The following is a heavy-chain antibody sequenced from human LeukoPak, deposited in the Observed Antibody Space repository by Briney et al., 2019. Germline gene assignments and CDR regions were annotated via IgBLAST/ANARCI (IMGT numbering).Heavy chain of an antibody. V-gene: IGHV3-23*01. CDR2: ISGSGGST. CDR1: GFTFSSYT. J-gene: IGHJ4*02. CDR3: EKPPLGPVLRFLEWLSYFDY. Sequence: GGSLRLSCAASGFTFSSYTMSWVCQAPGKGLEWVSAISGSGGSTYYADSVKGRFTISRDNSKNTLYLQMNSLRAEDTAVYYCEKPPLGPVLRFLEWLSYFDYWGQGTLVTVSS. D-gene: IGHD3-3*01.